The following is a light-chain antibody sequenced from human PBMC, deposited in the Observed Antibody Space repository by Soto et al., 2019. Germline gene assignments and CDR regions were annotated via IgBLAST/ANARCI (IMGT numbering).Light chain of an antibody. CDR3: QQSYSTPLT. J-gene: IGKJ4*01. CDR1: QSISSY. CDR2: AAS. Sequence: DIPMTQSPSSLPASVGDRVTITCRASQSISSYLNWYQQKPGKAPKLLIYAASSLQSGVTSRFSGSGSGTDFTLTISSLQPEDFATYYGQQSYSTPLTFGGGTKVEIK. V-gene: IGKV1-39*01.